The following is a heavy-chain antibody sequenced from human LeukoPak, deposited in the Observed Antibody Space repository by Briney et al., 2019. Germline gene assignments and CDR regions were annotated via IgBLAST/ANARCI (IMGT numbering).Heavy chain of an antibody. Sequence: GGSLRLSCAASGFTFSRYSMNWVRQAPGKGLEWVSYISSSSSTIYYADSVKGRFTISRDNAKNSLYLQMNGLRAEDTAVYYCARDHYGDYYYYYYGMDVWGQGTTVTVSS. D-gene: IGHD4-17*01. CDR2: ISSSSSTI. CDR1: GFTFSRYS. CDR3: ARDHYGDYYYYYYGMDV. J-gene: IGHJ6*02. V-gene: IGHV3-48*04.